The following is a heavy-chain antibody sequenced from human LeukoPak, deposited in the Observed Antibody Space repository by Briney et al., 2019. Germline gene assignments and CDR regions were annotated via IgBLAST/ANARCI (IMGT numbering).Heavy chain of an antibody. CDR1: GFTFSDYY. Sequence: PGGSLRLSRAASGFTFSDYYMSWIRQAPGKGLEWIAYISSSGTVIKYADSVKGRFTISRDNAQNSMYLQINSLRGEDTAVYYCARDAFSRISVFGVVSDAFDIWGQGTMVTVSS. CDR2: ISSSGTVI. V-gene: IGHV3-11*01. CDR3: ARDAFSRISVFGVVSDAFDI. D-gene: IGHD3-3*01. J-gene: IGHJ3*02.